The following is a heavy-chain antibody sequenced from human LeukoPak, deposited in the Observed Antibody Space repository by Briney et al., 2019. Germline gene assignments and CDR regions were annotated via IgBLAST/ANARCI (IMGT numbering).Heavy chain of an antibody. Sequence: KASETLSLTCTVSGGSISSSSYYWGWIRQPPGKGLEWIGYINYSGSTNYSPSLKSRVTISLPTSRNQFSLKLSSVTAADTAIYYCARGLYYYYGSSAYYGFDYWGQGTLVTVSS. D-gene: IGHD3-22*01. CDR2: INYSGST. V-gene: IGHV4-61*05. CDR1: GGSISSSSYY. CDR3: ARGLYYYYGSSAYYGFDY. J-gene: IGHJ4*02.